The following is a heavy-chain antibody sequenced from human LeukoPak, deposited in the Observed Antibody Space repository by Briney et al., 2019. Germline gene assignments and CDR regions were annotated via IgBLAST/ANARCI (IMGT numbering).Heavy chain of an antibody. D-gene: IGHD2-21*02. CDR1: GFTFSSDS. J-gene: IGHJ4*02. CDR3: ARIGSYCGGDCYLDC. CDR2: IISSSSYI. V-gene: IGHV3-21*01. Sequence: PVGSLRLSCAASGFTFSSDSMNWGREAPGKGLEWGSPIISSSSYIYYADSVKGRFTISRDNAKSSLYLQMNRVRAEDTVVYYCARIGSYCGGDCYLDCWGQGTLVTVSS.